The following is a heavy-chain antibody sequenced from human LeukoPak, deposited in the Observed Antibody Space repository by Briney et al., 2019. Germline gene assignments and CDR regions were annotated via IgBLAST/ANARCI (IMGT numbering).Heavy chain of an antibody. CDR2: IGTAGDT. Sequence: GSLRLSCAASGFTFSNYDMHWVRQAAGKGLEWVSGIGTAGDTYYPGSVKGRFTISRENAKSPLYLHMNSLSAGDTAVYYCASSPAYSSSWYAIDNWGQGTLVTVSS. V-gene: IGHV3-13*01. CDR3: ASSPAYSSSWYAIDN. D-gene: IGHD6-13*01. J-gene: IGHJ4*02. CDR1: GFTFSNYD.